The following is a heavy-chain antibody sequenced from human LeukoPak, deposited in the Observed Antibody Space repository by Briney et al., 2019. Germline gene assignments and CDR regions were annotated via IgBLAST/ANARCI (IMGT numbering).Heavy chain of an antibody. Sequence: SETLSLTCTVSGGSISSRHWWSWVRQTPGKGLEWIGQIHHSGTTNYNPSLKSRVIISVDKSKNLFSLNLSSVTAADTALYFCATETDYSHPNWFGPWGQGTLVTVSS. D-gene: IGHD4-11*01. CDR2: IHHSGTT. J-gene: IGHJ5*02. CDR3: ATETDYSHPNWFGP. V-gene: IGHV4-4*02. CDR1: GGSISSRHW.